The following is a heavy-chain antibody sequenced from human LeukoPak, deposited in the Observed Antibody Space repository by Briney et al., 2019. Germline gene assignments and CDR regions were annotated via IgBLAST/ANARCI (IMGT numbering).Heavy chain of an antibody. V-gene: IGHV3-21*01. CDR1: GFNFRSYS. Sequence: GGSLRLSCAASGFNFRSYSMNWVRQAPGKGLEWVSAIDPSSTYIYYADSVKGRFTISRDNAENSLYLQMDSLRVEDTAVYYCARAPTVLVGYCSSSSCQADDWGQGTLVTVSS. CDR2: IDPSSTYI. J-gene: IGHJ4*02. D-gene: IGHD2-2*01. CDR3: ARAPTVLVGYCSSSSCQADD.